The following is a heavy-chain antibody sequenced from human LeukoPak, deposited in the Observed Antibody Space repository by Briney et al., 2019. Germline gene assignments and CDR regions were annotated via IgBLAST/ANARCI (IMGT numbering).Heavy chain of an antibody. CDR2: IYTSGST. Sequence: IPSETLSLTCTVSGGSISSYYWSWIRQPAGKGLEWIGRIYTSGSTNYNPSLKSRVTISVDTSKNQFSLKLSSVTAADTAVYYCARSSYYYGSGSYLDYWGQGTLVTVSS. J-gene: IGHJ4*02. CDR1: GGSISSYY. CDR3: ARSSYYYGSGSYLDY. V-gene: IGHV4-4*07. D-gene: IGHD3-10*01.